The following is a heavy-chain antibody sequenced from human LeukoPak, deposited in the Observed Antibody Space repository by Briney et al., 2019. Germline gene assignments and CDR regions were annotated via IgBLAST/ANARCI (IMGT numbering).Heavy chain of an antibody. Sequence: GGSLRLSCAASGFTFSSYAMSWVRQAPGKGLEWVSAISGSGGSTYYADSVKGRFTISRNNSKNTLYLQMNSLRAEDTAVYYCAKDLNVVVTAIQIPYYFDYWGQGTLVTVSS. D-gene: IGHD2-21*02. CDR3: AKDLNVVVTAIQIPYYFDY. CDR2: ISGSGGST. CDR1: GFTFSSYA. V-gene: IGHV3-23*01. J-gene: IGHJ4*02.